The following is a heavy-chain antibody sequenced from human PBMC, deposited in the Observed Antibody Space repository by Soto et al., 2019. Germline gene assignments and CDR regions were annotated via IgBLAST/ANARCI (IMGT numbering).Heavy chain of an antibody. D-gene: IGHD3-10*01. Sequence: EVQLVESGGGLVQPGGSLRLSCAASGFTFSSYSMNWVRQAPGKGLEWVSYISSSSSTIYYADSVKGRFTISRDNAKNSLYLQMNRLRAEATAVYYCARANDYGSPGAFDYWGQGTLVTVSS. V-gene: IGHV3-48*01. J-gene: IGHJ4*02. CDR3: ARANDYGSPGAFDY. CDR2: ISSSSSTI. CDR1: GFTFSSYS.